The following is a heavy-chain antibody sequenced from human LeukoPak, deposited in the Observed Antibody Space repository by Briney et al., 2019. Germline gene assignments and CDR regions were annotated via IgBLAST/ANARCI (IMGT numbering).Heavy chain of an antibody. D-gene: IGHD7-27*01. CDR1: GFTVSSYS. J-gene: IGHJ4*02. V-gene: IGHV3-48*01. CDR3: ARSLAWGSGRGYFDY. CDR2: ISSSSSTI. Sequence: GGSLRLSCAVSGFTVSSYSMNWVRQAPGKGLEWVSYISSSSSTIYYADSVKGRFTISRDNAKNSLYLQMNSLRAEDTAVYYCARSLAWGSGRGYFDYWGQGTLVTVSS.